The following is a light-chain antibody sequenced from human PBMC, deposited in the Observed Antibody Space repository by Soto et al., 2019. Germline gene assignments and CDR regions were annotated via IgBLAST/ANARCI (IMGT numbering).Light chain of an antibody. CDR2: NND. CDR3: AAWDDSLDGRL. V-gene: IGLV1-44*01. Sequence: QSVLTQPPSVSGTPGQRVTLSCSGSNSNIGSNSVSWYQQFPGTAPKLLIYNNDQRPSGVPDRFAGSKSVTSASLDISGLQSEDEADYYCAAWDDSLDGRLFGGGTQLTVL. J-gene: IGLJ2*01. CDR1: NSNIGSNS.